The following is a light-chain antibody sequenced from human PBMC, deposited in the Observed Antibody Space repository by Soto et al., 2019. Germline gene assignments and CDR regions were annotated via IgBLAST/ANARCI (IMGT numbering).Light chain of an antibody. V-gene: IGKV3-20*01. CDR3: QQYGSSPSS. Sequence: EIVLTQSPGTLSLSPGERATLSCRASQSVSSSYLAWYQQKPGQAPRLLIYGASSRATGIPDRFSGSGSGTDFTLTISSLEPEDFAVYYGQQYGSSPSSFGKVTDLESK. CDR2: GAS. CDR1: QSVSSSY. J-gene: IGKJ1*01.